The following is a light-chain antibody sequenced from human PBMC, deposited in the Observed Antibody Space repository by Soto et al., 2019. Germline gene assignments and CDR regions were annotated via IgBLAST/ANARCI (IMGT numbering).Light chain of an antibody. CDR1: QGIRNH. Sequence: DIQMTQSPSSLSASVGDRVTITCRASQGIRNHLGWYQQKPGKVPKRLIYAASSLHTGVPSRFSGSGSGTAFTLTNIRLQPEDFDTYFCIKHDTYPWTFGQGTKVEIK. J-gene: IGKJ1*01. V-gene: IGKV1-17*01. CDR3: IKHDTYPWT. CDR2: AAS.